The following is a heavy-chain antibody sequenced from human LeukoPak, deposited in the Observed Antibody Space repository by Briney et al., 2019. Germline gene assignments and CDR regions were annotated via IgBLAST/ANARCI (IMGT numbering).Heavy chain of an antibody. J-gene: IGHJ4*02. CDR3: AKDRDSSSWYYFDY. CDR2: IRYDGSNK. CDR1: GFTFSSYG. D-gene: IGHD6-13*01. V-gene: IGHV3-30*02. Sequence: PGGSLRLSCAASGFTFSSYGMHWVRQAPGKGLEWVAFIRYDGSNKYYADSVKGRFTISRDNSKNTLYLQMKSLRAEDTAVYYCAKDRDSSSWYYFDYWGQGTLVTVSS.